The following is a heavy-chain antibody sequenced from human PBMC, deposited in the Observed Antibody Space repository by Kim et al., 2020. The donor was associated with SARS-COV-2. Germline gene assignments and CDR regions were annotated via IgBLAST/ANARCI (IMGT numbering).Heavy chain of an antibody. Sequence: SETLSLTCAVYGGSFSGYYWSWIRQPPGKGLEWIGEINHSGSTNYNPSLKSRVTISVDTSKNQFSLKLSSVTAADTAVYYCASATVTTFGYWGQGTLVTVSS. J-gene: IGHJ4*02. CDR1: GGSFSGYY. CDR2: INHSGST. D-gene: IGHD4-17*01. CDR3: ASATVTTFGY. V-gene: IGHV4-34*01.